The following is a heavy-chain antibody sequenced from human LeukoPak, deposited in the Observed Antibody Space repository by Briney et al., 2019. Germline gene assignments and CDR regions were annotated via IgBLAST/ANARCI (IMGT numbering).Heavy chain of an antibody. J-gene: IGHJ6*03. Sequence: SETLSLTCTVSGGSISSYYWSWIRQPPGKGLEWIGYIYYSGSTNYNPSLKSRVTISVDTSKNQFSLKLSSVTAADTAVYYCARDIGERITIFGVVTTYYYYYMDVWGKGTTVTVSS. CDR1: GGSISSYY. CDR2: IYYSGST. V-gene: IGHV4-59*01. D-gene: IGHD3-3*01. CDR3: ARDIGERITIFGVVTTYYYYYMDV.